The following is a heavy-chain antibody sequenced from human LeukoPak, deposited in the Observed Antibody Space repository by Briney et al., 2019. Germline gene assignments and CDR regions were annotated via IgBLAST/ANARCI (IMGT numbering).Heavy chain of an antibody. CDR2: IWYDGSNK. Sequence: GGSLRLPCAASGFTFSDYAINWVRQAPGKGLEWVAVIWYDGSNKYYADSVKGRFTISRDNSKNTLYLQMNSLRAEDTAVYYCAKDGGIAPGDYWGQGTLVTVSS. CDR3: AKDGGIAPGDY. J-gene: IGHJ4*02. D-gene: IGHD6-13*01. V-gene: IGHV3-33*06. CDR1: GFTFSDYA.